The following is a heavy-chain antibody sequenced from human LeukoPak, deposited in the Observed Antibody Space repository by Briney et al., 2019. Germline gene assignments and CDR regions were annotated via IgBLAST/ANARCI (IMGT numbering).Heavy chain of an antibody. J-gene: IGHJ3*02. CDR2: INPNSGGT. CDR3: ARDMWGHDAFDI. CDR1: GYTFTGYY. D-gene: IGHD3-16*01. Sequence: ASVKVSCKASGYTFTGYYMHWVRQAPGQGLEWMGWINPNSGGTNYAQKFQGRVTMTRDTSISTAYMELSRLRSDDTAVYYCARDMWGHDAFDIWGQGTMVTVSS. V-gene: IGHV1-2*02.